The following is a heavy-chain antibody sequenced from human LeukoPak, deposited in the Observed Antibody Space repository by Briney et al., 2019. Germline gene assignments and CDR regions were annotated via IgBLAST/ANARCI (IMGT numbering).Heavy chain of an antibody. CDR3: AKDRSYYDSGGFRDFDY. Sequence: QSGGSLTLSCAASGFTFSNYGIHWVRQAPGKGLEWVAFIRNDGSNSYYADSVKGRFTISRDNSKNTLYLQMNSLRPEDTAVYYCAKDRSYYDSGGFRDFDYWGQGTLVTVSS. D-gene: IGHD3-22*01. J-gene: IGHJ4*02. CDR1: GFTFSNYG. CDR2: IRNDGSNS. V-gene: IGHV3-30*02.